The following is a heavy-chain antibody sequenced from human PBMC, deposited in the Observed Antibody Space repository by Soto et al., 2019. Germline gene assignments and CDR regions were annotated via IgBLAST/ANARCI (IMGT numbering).Heavy chain of an antibody. J-gene: IGHJ4*02. V-gene: IGHV3-23*01. D-gene: IGHD3-22*01. CDR3: AKEAVRYYDSSGYSPFDY. CDR2: ISGSGGST. Sequence: GGSLRLSCAASGFTFSSYAMSWVRQAPGKGLEWVSAISGSGGSTYYADPVKGRFTISRDNSKNTLYLQMNSLRAEDTAVYYCAKEAVRYYDSSGYSPFDYWGQGTLVTVSS. CDR1: GFTFSSYA.